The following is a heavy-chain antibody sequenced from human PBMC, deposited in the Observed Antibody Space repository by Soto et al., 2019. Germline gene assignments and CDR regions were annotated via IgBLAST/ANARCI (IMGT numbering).Heavy chain of an antibody. V-gene: IGHV1-69*04. CDR2: IIPILGIA. D-gene: IGHD2-15*01. J-gene: IGHJ4*02. CDR3: ARDDVVVAATSNHPEVSDY. CDR1: GGTFSSYT. Sequence: ASVKVSCKASGGTFSSYTISWVRQAPGQGLEWMGRIIPILGIANYAQKFQGRVTITADKSTSTAYMELSSLRSEDTAVYYCARDDVVVAATSNHPEVSDYWGQGTLVTVSS.